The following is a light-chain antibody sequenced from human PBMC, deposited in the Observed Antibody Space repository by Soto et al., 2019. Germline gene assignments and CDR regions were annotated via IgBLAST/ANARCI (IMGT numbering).Light chain of an antibody. J-gene: IGKJ4*01. Sequence: DIQMTQSPSAMSASVGDRVTITCRASQGISSDLAWFQQKPGKVPERLIYAASCLQSGVPSRFSGSGSGTEFTLTISNLPPEDFATYFCLQHNSYPLTFGGGTRVQIK. CDR1: QGISSD. CDR2: AAS. V-gene: IGKV1-17*03. CDR3: LQHNSYPLT.